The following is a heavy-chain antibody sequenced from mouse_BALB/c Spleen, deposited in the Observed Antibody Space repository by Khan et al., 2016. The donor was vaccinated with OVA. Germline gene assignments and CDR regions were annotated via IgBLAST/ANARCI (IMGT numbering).Heavy chain of an antibody. CDR1: GYSITSGYG. J-gene: IGHJ2*01. V-gene: IGHV3-2*02. CDR3: ASTGRIKY. D-gene: IGHD1-1*01. Sequence: EVQLVESGPGLVKPSQSLSLTCTVTGYSITSGYGWNGIRQFPGNKLEWMGYRSNSGSTNYNPALKSRISITRDTSKNQLFLQLNSVNTDATATYNCASTGRIKYWGQGTTLTVSS. CDR2: RSNSGST.